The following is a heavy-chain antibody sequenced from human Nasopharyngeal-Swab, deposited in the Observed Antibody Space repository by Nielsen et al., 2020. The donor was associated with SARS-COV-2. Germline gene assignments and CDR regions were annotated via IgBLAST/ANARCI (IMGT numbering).Heavy chain of an antibody. CDR1: GGSISSSSYY. J-gene: IGHJ5*02. Sequence: SETLSLTCTVSGGSISSSSYYWGWIRQPPGKGLEWIGSIYYSGSTYYNPSLKSRVTIPVDTSKNQFSLKLSSVTAADTAVYYCARIRITMVQGVIDPMDNWFDPWGQGTLVTVSS. CDR3: ARIRITMVQGVIDPMDNWFDP. CDR2: IYYSGST. D-gene: IGHD3-10*01. V-gene: IGHV4-39*07.